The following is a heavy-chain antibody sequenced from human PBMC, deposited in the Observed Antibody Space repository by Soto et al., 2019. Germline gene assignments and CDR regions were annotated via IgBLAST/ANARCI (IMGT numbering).Heavy chain of an antibody. CDR2: IYYSGST. J-gene: IGHJ5*02. V-gene: IGHV4-61*01. CDR3: ARVFRLAAASDP. Sequence: QVQLQESGPGLVKPSETLSLTCTVSGGSVSSGSYYWSWIRQPPGKGLEWIGYIYYSGSTNYNPSLQSRVTISVDTSKNQFSLKLSSVTAADTAVYYCARVFRLAAASDPWGQGTLVTVSS. D-gene: IGHD6-13*01. CDR1: GGSVSSGSYY.